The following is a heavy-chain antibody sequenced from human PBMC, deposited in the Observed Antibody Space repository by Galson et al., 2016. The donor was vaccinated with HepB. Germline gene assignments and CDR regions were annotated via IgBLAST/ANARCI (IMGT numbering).Heavy chain of an antibody. V-gene: IGHV4-31*03. CDR2: IYSSGSA. CDR3: ARGLMQLWPQGSHTFDT. D-gene: IGHD3-16*01. CDR1: GDSISSLNFY. Sequence: TLSLTCNVSGDSISSLNFYWTWIRQHPGRGLEWIGYIYSSGSAYLNPSLKSRVSITIDTSKDQFSLRLNSVTAADTAVYYCARGLMQLWPQGSHTFDTWGQGTPVTVSS. J-gene: IGHJ5*02.